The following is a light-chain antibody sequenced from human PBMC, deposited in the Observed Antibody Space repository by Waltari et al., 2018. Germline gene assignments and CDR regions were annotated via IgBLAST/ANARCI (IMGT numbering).Light chain of an antibody. V-gene: IGKV3-11*01. Sequence: EIVLTQSPATLSLSPGERATLSCRASQSVSSYLAWYQQKPGQAPRLLIYDASNRATGIPARFSGSGSGTYFTLTISSLEPEDFVVYYCQQRSNWPLLTFGGGTKVEIK. CDR1: QSVSSY. J-gene: IGKJ4*01. CDR3: QQRSNWPLLT. CDR2: DAS.